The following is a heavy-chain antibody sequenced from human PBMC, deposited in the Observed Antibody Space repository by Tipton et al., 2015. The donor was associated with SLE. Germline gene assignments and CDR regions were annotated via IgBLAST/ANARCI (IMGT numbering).Heavy chain of an antibody. V-gene: IGHV4-28*02. D-gene: IGHD5-12*01. CDR3: ARGGVAMIRADY. CDR1: VYSISSSHW. Sequence: TLSLTCNVSVYSISSSHWWGWIRQPPGKGLEWIGHIYYGGTIYYNPSLKSRVTMSIDTSKNQFSLKLSSVTAADTAVYYCARGGVAMIRADYWGQGTLVTVSS. CDR2: IYYGGTI. J-gene: IGHJ4*02.